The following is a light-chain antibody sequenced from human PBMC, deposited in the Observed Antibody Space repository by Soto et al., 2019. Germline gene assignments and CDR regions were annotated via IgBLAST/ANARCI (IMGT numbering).Light chain of an antibody. CDR2: WAS. V-gene: IGKV4-1*01. CDR3: QQCDSTPQT. Sequence: DIVLTQSPDSLAVSLGERATLTCRSSQSVLYSSNNKNFLAWYQQRPGQPPKLLIYWASTRESGVPDRFSGSGSGTDFTLSISSLQAEDVAVYYCQQCDSTPQTFGGGTKVEI. CDR1: QSVLYSSNNKNF. J-gene: IGKJ4*01.